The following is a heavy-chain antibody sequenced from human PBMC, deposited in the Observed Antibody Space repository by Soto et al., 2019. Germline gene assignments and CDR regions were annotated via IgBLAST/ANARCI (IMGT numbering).Heavy chain of an antibody. CDR2: IYYRGST. J-gene: IGHJ6*02. Sequence: SETLSLTCTVSGGSISSDNFFWSWIRQPPGEGLEWIGYIYYRGSTYYNPSLESRLTLLVDTSKNQFSLKLRSVTAADTAVYYCARVAIPCPSSTCYKHYYYSLDVWGQGTTVTVSS. D-gene: IGHD2-21*01. V-gene: IGHV4-30-4*01. CDR3: ARVAIPCPSSTCYKHYYYSLDV. CDR1: GGSISSDNFF.